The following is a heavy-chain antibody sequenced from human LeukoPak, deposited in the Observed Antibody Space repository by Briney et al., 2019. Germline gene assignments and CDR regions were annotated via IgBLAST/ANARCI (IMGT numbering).Heavy chain of an antibody. CDR3: ARAITFGHLDP. J-gene: IGHJ5*02. D-gene: IGHD3-16*01. CDR1: GRSFSGYY. CDR2: INHSGST. Sequence: SETLSLTCAVYGRSFSGYYWSWIRQPPGKGLEWIGEINHSGSTNYNPSLKSRVTISVDTSKNQFSLKLSSVTAADTAVYYCARAITFGHLDPWGQGTLVTVSS. V-gene: IGHV4-34*01.